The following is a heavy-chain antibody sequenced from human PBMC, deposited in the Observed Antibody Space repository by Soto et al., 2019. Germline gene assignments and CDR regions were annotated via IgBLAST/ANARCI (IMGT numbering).Heavy chain of an antibody. CDR3: GLYGAPFFGS. CDR1: GFTFSTYT. V-gene: IGHV3-21*01. J-gene: IGHJ4*02. CDR2: ITGSSSNI. D-gene: IGHD2-8*01. Sequence: EVQLLESGGGLVQPGGSLRLSCAASGFTFSTYTMNWVRQAPGKGLEWVSAITGSSSNIYYADSVKGRFTISRDNAKNSLYRQMNSLRAEDTAVYYCGLYGAPFFGSRGQGTLVTVSS.